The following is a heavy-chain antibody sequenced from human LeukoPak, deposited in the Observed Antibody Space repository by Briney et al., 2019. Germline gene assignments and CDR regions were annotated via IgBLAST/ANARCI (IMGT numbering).Heavy chain of an antibody. CDR1: GYFVSSGYY. Sequence: SETLSLTCGVSGYFVSSGYYWGWIRQPPGKGLEWIGNIYNTGSTYYNPSLKSRVTISVDTSNNQFSLKLSSVTSADTAVYYCASRTTVTNALSFDYWGQGSLVIVSS. V-gene: IGHV4-38-2*01. D-gene: IGHD4-11*01. CDR2: IYNTGST. CDR3: ASRTTVTNALSFDY. J-gene: IGHJ4*02.